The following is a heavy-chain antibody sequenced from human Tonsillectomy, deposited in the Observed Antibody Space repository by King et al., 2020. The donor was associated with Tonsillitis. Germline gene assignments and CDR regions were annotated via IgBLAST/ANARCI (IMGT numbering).Heavy chain of an antibody. Sequence: VQLPQWGAGLLEPSETLSLTCAVYGGSFSGYYWSWIRQPPGKGLEWIGEINLSGSTNYNPSLKSRVTISVDTSKNQFSLKLSSVAAADTAVYYCARVDGVPAATGSGYHYYYMDVWGKGTTVTVSS. J-gene: IGHJ6*03. CDR1: GGSFSGYY. D-gene: IGHD2-2*01. V-gene: IGHV4-34*01. CDR2: INLSGST. CDR3: ARVDGVPAATGSGYHYYYMDV.